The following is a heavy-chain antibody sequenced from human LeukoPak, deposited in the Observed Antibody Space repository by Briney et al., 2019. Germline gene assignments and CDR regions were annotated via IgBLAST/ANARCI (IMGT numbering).Heavy chain of an antibody. CDR1: GVSISSSFYY. V-gene: IGHV4-39*01. J-gene: IGHJ5*02. CDR2: IYHSGST. Sequence: SETLSLTCTVSGVSISSSFYYWGWIRQPPGKGLEWIGSIYHSGSTYYNPSLKSRVTISVDTSRNQFSLNLSSVTAADTAAYYCARHYGPWGQGTLVAVSS. CDR3: ARHYGP. D-gene: IGHD4-17*01.